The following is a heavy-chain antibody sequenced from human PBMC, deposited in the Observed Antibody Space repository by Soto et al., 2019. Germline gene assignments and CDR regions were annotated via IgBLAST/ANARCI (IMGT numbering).Heavy chain of an antibody. CDR2: IYPGDSDT. CDR1: GYSFTSYW. CDR3: ARSRGVGYSSSWYEEAFDP. D-gene: IGHD6-13*01. Sequence: PGESLKISCKGSGYSFTSYWIGWVRQMPGKGLEWMGIIYPGDSDTRYSPSFQGQVTISADKSISTAYLQWSSLKASDTAMYYCARSRGVGYSSSWYEEAFDPWGQGTLVTVSS. V-gene: IGHV5-51*01. J-gene: IGHJ5*02.